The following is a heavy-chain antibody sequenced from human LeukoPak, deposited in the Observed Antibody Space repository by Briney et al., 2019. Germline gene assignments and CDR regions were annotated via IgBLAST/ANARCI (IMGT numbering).Heavy chain of an antibody. CDR1: GFTSSGYA. CDR2: ISYDGGNK. J-gene: IGHJ4*02. CDR3: ARDVSVDYSDY. Sequence: GGSLRLSCAASGFTSSGYARTGSGKAPGKGRKWVAVISYDGGNKYYADSVKGRFTISRDNSKNTLYLQMNSLRAEDTAVYYCARDVSVDYSDYWGQGTLVTVSS. V-gene: IGHV3-30*03. D-gene: IGHD2-21*01.